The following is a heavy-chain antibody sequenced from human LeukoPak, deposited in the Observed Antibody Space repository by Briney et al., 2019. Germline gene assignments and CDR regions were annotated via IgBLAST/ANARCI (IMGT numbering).Heavy chain of an antibody. Sequence: SSQTLSLTCTVSGGSISSGGYYWSWIRQHPGKGLEWIGYIYYSGSTYYNPSLKSRVTISVDTSKNQFSLKLSSVTAADTAVYYCARDSYYYDSSGYQPDAFDIWGQGTMVTVSS. V-gene: IGHV4-31*03. J-gene: IGHJ3*02. CDR1: GGSISSGGYY. D-gene: IGHD3-22*01. CDR2: IYYSGST. CDR3: ARDSYYYDSSGYQPDAFDI.